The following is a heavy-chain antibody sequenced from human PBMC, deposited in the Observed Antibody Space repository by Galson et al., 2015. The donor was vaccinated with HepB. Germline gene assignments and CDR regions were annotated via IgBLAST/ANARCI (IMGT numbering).Heavy chain of an antibody. J-gene: IGHJ4*02. Sequence: SVKVSCKASGYTFTSHGISWVRQAPGQGLEWMGWISAYHGNTNYVQKYQGRVTMTTDTSTSTAYMELRSLTSDDTAVYYCARDTGQNVITCCKTIDHWGQGTPVTVSS. D-gene: IGHD1-1*01. CDR1: GYTFTSHG. CDR2: ISAYHGNT. V-gene: IGHV1-18*04. CDR3: ARDTGQNVITCCKTIDH.